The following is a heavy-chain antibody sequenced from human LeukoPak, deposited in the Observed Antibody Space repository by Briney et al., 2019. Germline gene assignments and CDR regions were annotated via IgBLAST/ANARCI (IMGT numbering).Heavy chain of an antibody. CDR3: ARYPSTLPAAIRCCGGWFDP. D-gene: IGHD2-2*02. J-gene: IGHJ5*02. CDR2: IYYSGST. V-gene: IGHV4-59*12. CDR1: GGSISTYY. Sequence: SETLSLTCTVSGGSISTYYWSWIRQPPGKGLEWIGYIYYSGSTNYNPSLKSRVTISVDTSKNQFSLKLSSVTAADTAVYYCARYPSTLPAAIRCCGGWFDPWGQGTLVTVSS.